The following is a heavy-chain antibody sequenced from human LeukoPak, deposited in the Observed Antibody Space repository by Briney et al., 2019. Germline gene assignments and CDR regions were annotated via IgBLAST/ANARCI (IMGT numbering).Heavy chain of an antibody. D-gene: IGHD4-23*01. CDR3: ARATLALNWFDP. CDR1: GYTFTSYG. CDR2: ISTYNGNT. Sequence: ASVKVSCKASGYTFTSYGISWVRQAPGQGLEWMGWISTYNGNTNYAQKLQGRVTMTTDTSTSTAYMELRSLRSDDTAVYYCARATLALNWFDPWGQGTLVTVYS. J-gene: IGHJ5*02. V-gene: IGHV1-18*01.